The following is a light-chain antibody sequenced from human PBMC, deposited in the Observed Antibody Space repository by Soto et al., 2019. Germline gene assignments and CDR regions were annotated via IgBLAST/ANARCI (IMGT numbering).Light chain of an antibody. Sequence: QSALTQPPSASGSPGQSVPMSCSGTSSDVGGYDYVSWYQQHPGKAPKLMIYEVSKRPSGVPDRFFGSKSGNTASLTVSGLQAEDEDDYYCSSYAGSSNFVVFGGGTKLTVL. CDR1: SSDVGGYDY. CDR3: SSYAGSSNFVV. CDR2: EVS. V-gene: IGLV2-8*01. J-gene: IGLJ2*01.